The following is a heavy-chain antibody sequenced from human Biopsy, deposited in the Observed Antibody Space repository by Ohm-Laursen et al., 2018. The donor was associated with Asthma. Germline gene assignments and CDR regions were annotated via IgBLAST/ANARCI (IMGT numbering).Heavy chain of an antibody. CDR1: GYTFIGCD. D-gene: IGHD6-13*01. Sequence: ASVKVSCKASGYTFIGCDINWMRQAPGQGLEWMGRINPNSGGTNYAQKFQGRVTMARDTSISTAYMEVSRLRSDDTAVYYCARGQKSAGDRWFDPWGQGTLVTVSS. CDR2: INPNSGGT. J-gene: IGHJ5*02. CDR3: ARGQKSAGDRWFDP. V-gene: IGHV1-2*06.